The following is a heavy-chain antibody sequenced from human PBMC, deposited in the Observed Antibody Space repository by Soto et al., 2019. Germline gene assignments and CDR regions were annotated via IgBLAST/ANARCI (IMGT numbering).Heavy chain of an antibody. J-gene: IGHJ4*02. CDR2: IYYSGST. CDR1: GGSISSGDYY. D-gene: IGHD5-12*01. V-gene: IGHV4-30-4*01. CDR3: ARCRVYSGYATDFDY. Sequence: QVQLQESGPGLVKPSQTLSLTCTVSGGSISSGDYYWSWIRQPPGKGLEWIGYIYYSGSTYYNPSLKSRVTISVDTSKNQFSLKLSSVTAADTAVYYCARCRVYSGYATDFDYWGQGTLVTVSS.